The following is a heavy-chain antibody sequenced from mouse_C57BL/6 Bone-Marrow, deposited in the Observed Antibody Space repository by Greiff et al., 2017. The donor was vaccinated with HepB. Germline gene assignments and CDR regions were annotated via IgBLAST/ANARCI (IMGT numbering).Heavy chain of an antibody. CDR3: ARKGDLMVPPMDY. V-gene: IGHV1-55*01. Sequence: QVQLQQSGAELVKPGASVKMSCKASGYTFTSYWITWVKQRPGQGLEWIGDIDPGSGSTNYNEKFKSKATLTVDTSSSTAYMKLSSLTSEDSAVYFCARKGDLMVPPMDYWGQGTSVTVSS. D-gene: IGHD2-2*01. CDR1: GYTFTSYW. J-gene: IGHJ4*01. CDR2: IDPGSGST.